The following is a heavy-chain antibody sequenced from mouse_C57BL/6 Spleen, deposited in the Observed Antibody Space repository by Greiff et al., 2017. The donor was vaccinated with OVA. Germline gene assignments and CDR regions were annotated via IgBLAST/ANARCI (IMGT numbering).Heavy chain of an antibody. CDR3: AREGNFAY. V-gene: IGHV1-9*01. Sequence: QVQLQQSGAELMKPGASVKLSCKATGYTFTGYWIEWVKQRPGHGLEWIGEILPGSGSTNYNVKFKGKATFTADTSSNTAYMQLSSLTTEDSAIYYCAREGNFAYWGQGTLVTVSA. J-gene: IGHJ3*01. CDR1: GYTFTGYW. CDR2: ILPGSGST. D-gene: IGHD2-1*01.